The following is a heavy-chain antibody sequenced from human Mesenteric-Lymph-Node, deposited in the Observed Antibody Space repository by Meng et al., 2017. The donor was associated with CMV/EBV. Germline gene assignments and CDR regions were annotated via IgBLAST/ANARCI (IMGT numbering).Heavy chain of an antibody. CDR1: GLTFSNYV. CDR3: ARTNGTSWYEAMDY. Sequence: GESLKISCAASGLTFSNYVMYWVRQAPGKGLEWVSGISGTGSSTYYVDSVKGRFTISRDNSKNTLYLQMNSLRVEDTAVYYRARTNGTSWYEAMDYWGQGTLVTVSS. D-gene: IGHD2-2*01. V-gene: IGHV3-23*01. J-gene: IGHJ4*02. CDR2: ISGTGSST.